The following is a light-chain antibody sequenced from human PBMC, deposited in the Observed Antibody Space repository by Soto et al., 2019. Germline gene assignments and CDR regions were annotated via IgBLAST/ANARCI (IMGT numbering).Light chain of an antibody. Sequence: QSALTQPASVPGSPGQSITISCTGTSSDVGSYNLVSWYQQHPGKAPKLMIYEGSKRPPGVSNRFSGSKSGNTASLTISGLQAEDEADYYCCSYAGRGVFGGGTKLTVL. CDR1: SSDVGSYNL. J-gene: IGLJ2*01. V-gene: IGLV2-23*01. CDR3: CSYAGRGV. CDR2: EGS.